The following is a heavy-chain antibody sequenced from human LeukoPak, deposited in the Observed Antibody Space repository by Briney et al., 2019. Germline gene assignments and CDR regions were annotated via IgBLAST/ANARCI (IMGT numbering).Heavy chain of an antibody. J-gene: IGHJ3*02. V-gene: IGHV3-11*04. CDR1: GFTFSNYW. CDR2: ISSSGSTI. D-gene: IGHD6-19*01. Sequence: GGSLRLSCAASGFTFSNYWMTWIRQAPGKGLEWVSYISSSGSTIYYADSVKGRFTISRDNAKNSLYLQMNSLRAEDTAVYYCARSPRIAVAGTADAFDIWGQGTMVTVSS. CDR3: ARSPRIAVAGTADAFDI.